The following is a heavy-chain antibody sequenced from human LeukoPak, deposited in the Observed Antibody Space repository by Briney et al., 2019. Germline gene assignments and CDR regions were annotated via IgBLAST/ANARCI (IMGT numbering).Heavy chain of an antibody. D-gene: IGHD3-22*01. V-gene: IGHV1-2*02. J-gene: IGHJ5*02. Sequence: ASVKVSCKTSGYTFTDYYMHWVRQAPGQGLEWMGRINPNSGGTNYAQKFQGRVTMTRDTSISTAYMELSRLRSDDTAVYYCARGRYWTYYYDSSGYYGGNWFDPWGQGTLVTVSS. CDR1: GYTFTDYY. CDR3: ARGRYWTYYYDSSGYYGGNWFDP. CDR2: INPNSGGT.